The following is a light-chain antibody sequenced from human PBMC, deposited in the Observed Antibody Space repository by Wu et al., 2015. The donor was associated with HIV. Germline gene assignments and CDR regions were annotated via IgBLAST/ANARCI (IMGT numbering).Light chain of an antibody. CDR2: RAS. V-gene: IGKV1-5*03. J-gene: IGKJ1*01. CDR1: QSINNL. Sequence: DIQMTQSPSILSAFVGDRVTITCRASQSINNLLAWYQQKPGKTPKLLVFRASSLQSGVPSRFSGSASGTDFTLVISSLQPDDFATYYCQQSYSYPWTFGLGTKVEFK. CDR3: QQSYSYPWT.